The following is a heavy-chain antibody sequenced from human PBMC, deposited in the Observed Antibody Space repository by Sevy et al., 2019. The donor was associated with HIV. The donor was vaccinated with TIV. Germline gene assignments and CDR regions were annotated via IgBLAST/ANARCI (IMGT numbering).Heavy chain of an antibody. V-gene: IGHV3-7*01. D-gene: IGHD1-1*01. Sequence: GGSLRLSSAASGFTFSSFWMHWVRQAPGKGLEWVANIKQDGSEKYYVHSVKGRFTISRDNAKNSLYLQMNSLRAEDTAVYYCAREIGGGNSFWGQGTLVTVSS. CDR2: IKQDGSEK. CDR3: AREIGGGNSF. CDR1: GFTFSSFW. J-gene: IGHJ4*02.